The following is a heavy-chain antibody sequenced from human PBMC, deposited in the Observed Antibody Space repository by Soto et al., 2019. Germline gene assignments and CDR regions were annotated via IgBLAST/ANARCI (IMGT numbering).Heavy chain of an antibody. CDR3: AKKYRGTYPFDY. D-gene: IGHD1-26*01. V-gene: IGHV3-23*01. J-gene: IGHJ4*02. CDR2: LSDGGGST. CDR1: GFTFSNYA. Sequence: GGSLRLSCAASGFTFSNYAMSWVRQAPGKGLEWVSGLSDGGGSTFYADSVKGRFTISRDNAKNTLYLQMSSLRAEDTAVYYCAKKYRGTYPFDYWGQGTPVTVSS.